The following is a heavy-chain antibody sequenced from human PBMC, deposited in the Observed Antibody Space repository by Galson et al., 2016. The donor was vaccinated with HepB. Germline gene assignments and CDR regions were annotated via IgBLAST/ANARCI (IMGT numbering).Heavy chain of an antibody. V-gene: IGHV3-9*01. Sequence: LRLSCAASGFAFDIYAIHWVRQAPGKGLEGVSGISWNSAYVGYADSVKGRFTISRDNAKNSLYLQMNSLRAEDTALYYCARVVRDYRTYSYSGPSYAMDGWGQGTTVTVSS. D-gene: IGHD5-18*01. J-gene: IGHJ6*02. CDR1: GFAFDIYA. CDR2: ISWNSAYV. CDR3: ARVVRDYRTYSYSGPSYAMDG.